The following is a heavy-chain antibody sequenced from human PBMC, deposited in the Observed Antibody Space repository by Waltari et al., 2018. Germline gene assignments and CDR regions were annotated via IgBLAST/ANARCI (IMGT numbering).Heavy chain of an antibody. CDR1: GFPVSSNY. Sequence: EVQLVEAGGGLIQPGGSLRLSCAASGFPVSSNYIRWVRQAPGKGLEWVSVIYSGGSTYYADSVKGRFTISRDNSKNTLYLQMNSLRAEDTAVYYCARDRSSSGWYTPGRYYYGMDVWGQGTTVTVSS. CDR2: IYSGGST. J-gene: IGHJ6*02. D-gene: IGHD6-19*01. CDR3: ARDRSSSGWYTPGRYYYGMDV. V-gene: IGHV3-53*01.